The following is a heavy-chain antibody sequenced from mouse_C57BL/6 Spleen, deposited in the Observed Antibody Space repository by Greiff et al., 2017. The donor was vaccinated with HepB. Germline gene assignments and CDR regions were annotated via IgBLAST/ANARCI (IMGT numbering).Heavy chain of an antibody. CDR1: GYTFTSYG. CDR3: ARSGGSLPCYIHV. D-gene: IGHD6-2*01. CDR2: TYPRSGNT. V-gene: IGHV1-81*01. J-gene: IGHJ1*01. Sequence: VQLQESGAELARPGASVKLSCKASGYTFTSYGISWVKQGTGQGLEWIGETYPRSGNTYYNEKFKGKATLTADKSSSIAYMGLRSLTSEDSAVYFCARSGGSLPCYIHVWGARTPVTVS.